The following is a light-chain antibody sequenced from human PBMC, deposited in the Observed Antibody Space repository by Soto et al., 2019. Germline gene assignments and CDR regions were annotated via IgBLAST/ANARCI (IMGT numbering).Light chain of an antibody. J-gene: IGKJ1*01. CDR3: EQYNSYSWT. CDR2: GAS. V-gene: IGKV1-5*01. CDR1: QSITNR. Sequence: DSQMSQSPSTLCACVGDRVTITCRASQSITNRLAWYQQKPGKAPKLLIYGASSLESGVPSRFSGSGSGTEFTLTISSLQPDDFATYYCEQYNSYSWTSGQGTKVDI.